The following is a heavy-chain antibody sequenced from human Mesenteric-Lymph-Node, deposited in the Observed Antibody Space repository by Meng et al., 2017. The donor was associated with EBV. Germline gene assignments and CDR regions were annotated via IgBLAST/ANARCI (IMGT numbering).Heavy chain of an antibody. J-gene: IGHJ4*02. CDR2: IYHSGST. V-gene: IGHV4-59*01. CDR1: GGSISSYY. CDR3: ARGSAASDY. D-gene: IGHD3-10*01. Sequence: QGRLQDSGPGLVKPSQAVSLPCTVSGGSISSYYWSWIRQPPEKGLEWIGYIYHSGSTNYNPSLKSRVSMSIDTSNNQFSLNLRSVTTEDTAVYYCARGSAASDYWGQGTLVTVSS.